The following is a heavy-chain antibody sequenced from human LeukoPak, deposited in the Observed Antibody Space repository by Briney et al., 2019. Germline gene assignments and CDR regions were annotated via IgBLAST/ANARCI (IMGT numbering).Heavy chain of an antibody. Sequence: GGSLRLSCSASGFTFSSYAMHWVRQAPGKGLEYVSAISSNGGSTYYVDSVKDRFSISRDKSKNTLYLQMSSLRAEDTAVYYCVKGISSGYYYDRFDCWGQGTLVTVSS. CDR1: GFTFSSYA. CDR2: ISSNGGST. CDR3: VKGISSGYYYDRFDC. D-gene: IGHD3-22*01. V-gene: IGHV3-64D*06. J-gene: IGHJ4*02.